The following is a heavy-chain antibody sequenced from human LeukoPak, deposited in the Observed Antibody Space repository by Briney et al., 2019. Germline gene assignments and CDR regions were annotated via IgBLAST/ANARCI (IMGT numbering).Heavy chain of an antibody. CDR2: IYTSGGT. CDR1: GDSISSYY. D-gene: IGHD6-6*01. CDR3: ARLTRLSTSPDRYYLDY. Sequence: SETLSLTCTVSGDSISSYYWSWIRQPPGKGLEWIGYIYTSGGTNYIPSLKGRVTISIDTSKNQFSLKLSSVTAADAAVYYRARLTRLSTSPDRYYLDYWGQGTLVTVSS. J-gene: IGHJ4*02. V-gene: IGHV4-4*09.